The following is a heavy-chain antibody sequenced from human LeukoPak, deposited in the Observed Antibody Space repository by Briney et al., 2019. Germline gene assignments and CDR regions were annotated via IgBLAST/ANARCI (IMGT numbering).Heavy chain of an antibody. CDR3: ARGRGEYYYDSSGFGGY. Sequence: GGSLRLSCAASGFTFRDYWMHWVRQAPGKGLEWVSRIYTHGSGTTYADSVKGRFTISRDDAKSTVWLQMNSLRAEDTAVYYCARGRGEYYYDSSGFGGYWGQGTLVTVSS. V-gene: IGHV3-74*03. D-gene: IGHD3-22*01. CDR2: IYTHGSGT. J-gene: IGHJ4*02. CDR1: GFTFRDYW.